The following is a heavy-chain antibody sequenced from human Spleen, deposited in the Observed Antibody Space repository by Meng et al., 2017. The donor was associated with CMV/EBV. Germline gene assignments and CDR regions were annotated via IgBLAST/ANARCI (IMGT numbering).Heavy chain of an antibody. CDR1: GFIVSSNY. CDR2: IYSGGST. Sequence: GESLKISCAVSGFIVSSNYMSWVRQAPGKGLEWVSVIYSGGSTYYAESVKGRFTISRDNSKNTLYLQMNSLTTEDTAVYFCARKMDYGDDAFDIWGQGTMVTVSS. J-gene: IGHJ3*02. D-gene: IGHD4-17*01. V-gene: IGHV3-53*05. CDR3: ARKMDYGDDAFDI.